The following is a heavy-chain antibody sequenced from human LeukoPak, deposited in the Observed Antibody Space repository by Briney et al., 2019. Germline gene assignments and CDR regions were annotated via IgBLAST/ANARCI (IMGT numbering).Heavy chain of an antibody. D-gene: IGHD2-8*01. CDR2: INHSGST. V-gene: IGHV4-34*01. CDR1: GGSFSGYY. Sequence: SETLSLTCAVYGGSFSGYYWSWIRQPPGKGLEWIGEINHSGSTNYNPSLKSRVTISVDTSKNQFSLQLNSVTPEDTAVYYCARDPCTNGVCYTSTLDYWGQGTLVTVSS. J-gene: IGHJ4*02. CDR3: ARDPCTNGVCYTSTLDY.